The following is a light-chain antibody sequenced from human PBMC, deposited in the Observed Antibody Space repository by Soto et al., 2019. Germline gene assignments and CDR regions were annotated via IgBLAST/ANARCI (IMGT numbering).Light chain of an antibody. J-gene: IGLJ2*01. Sequence: QSVLTQPPSVSGAPGQRVTISCIGAEYDVQWYQHLPGTAPKLLIYGNIYRPSGVPDRFSGSKSGTSASLAITGLQAEDEADYYCQSHVAFGGGTKVTVL. CDR2: GNI. CDR1: GAEYD. CDR3: QSHVA. V-gene: IGLV1-40*01.